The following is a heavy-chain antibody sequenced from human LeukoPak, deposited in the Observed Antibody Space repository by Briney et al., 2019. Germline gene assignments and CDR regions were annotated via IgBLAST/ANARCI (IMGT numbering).Heavy chain of an antibody. CDR2: IFSGGSP. CDR1: GFTFSSYW. Sequence: PGGSLRLSCAASGFTFSSYWMSWVPQAPGKVLEWVSVIFSGGSPYYADPVKGRFNLSRNNSNNPHYLQMNSLRAEDTAVYYCARDQRGTMDVWGKGTTVTISS. CDR3: ARDQRGTMDV. D-gene: IGHD1-1*01. V-gene: IGHV3-53*01. J-gene: IGHJ6*03.